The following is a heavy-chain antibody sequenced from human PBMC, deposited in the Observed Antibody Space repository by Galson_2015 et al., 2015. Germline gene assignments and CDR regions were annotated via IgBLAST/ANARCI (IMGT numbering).Heavy chain of an antibody. Sequence: SVKVSCKASGYTFTGYYMHWVRQAPGQGLEWMGRINPNSGGTNYAQKFQGRVTMTRDTSISTAYMELSRLRSDDTAVYYCAGGYQLLYVYYGMDVWGQGTTVTVSS. CDR3: AGGYQLLYVYYGMDV. D-gene: IGHD2-2*02. V-gene: IGHV1-2*06. CDR2: INPNSGGT. J-gene: IGHJ6*02. CDR1: GYTFTGYY.